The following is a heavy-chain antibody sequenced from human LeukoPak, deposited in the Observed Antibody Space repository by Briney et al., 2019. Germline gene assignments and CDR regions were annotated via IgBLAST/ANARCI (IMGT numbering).Heavy chain of an antibody. V-gene: IGHV4-34*01. CDR1: GGSFSGYY. CDR2: INHSGST. Sequence: SETLSLTCAVYGGSFSGYYWSWIRQPPGKGLEWIGEINHSGSTNYNPSLKSRVTISVDTSENQFSLKLSSVTAADTAVYYCARGRGGGSSNYWGQGTLVTVSS. J-gene: IGHJ4*02. CDR3: ARGRGGGSSNY. D-gene: IGHD2-15*01.